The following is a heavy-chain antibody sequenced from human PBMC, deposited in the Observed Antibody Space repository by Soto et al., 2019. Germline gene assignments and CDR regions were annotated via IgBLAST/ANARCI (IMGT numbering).Heavy chain of an antibody. Sequence: QVQLVESGGGVVQPGRSLRLSCAASGFTFSSYGMHWVRQAPGKGLEWVAVISYDGSNKYYADSVKGRFTISRDNSKNTLYLQMYCLRAEDTAVYYCAPWFGAFDYWGQGTLVTVSS. CDR1: GFTFSSYG. J-gene: IGHJ4*02. CDR2: ISYDGSNK. CDR3: APWFGAFDY. D-gene: IGHD3-10*01. V-gene: IGHV3-30*03.